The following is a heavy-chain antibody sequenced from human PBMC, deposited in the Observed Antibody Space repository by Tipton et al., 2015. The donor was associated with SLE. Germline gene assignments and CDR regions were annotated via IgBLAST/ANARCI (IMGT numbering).Heavy chain of an antibody. J-gene: IGHJ3*02. V-gene: IGHV3-23*03. CDR3: ARDGTGLDAFDI. CDR1: GFSFSTYA. Sequence: SLRLSCAASGFSFSTYAMSWVRQAPGKGLEWVSVIYSGGSTWYGDSVRGRFTISRDNSDNTLYLQMNRLRPEDTALYYCARDGTGLDAFDIWGQGTMVTVSS. D-gene: IGHD3/OR15-3a*01. CDR2: IYSGGST.